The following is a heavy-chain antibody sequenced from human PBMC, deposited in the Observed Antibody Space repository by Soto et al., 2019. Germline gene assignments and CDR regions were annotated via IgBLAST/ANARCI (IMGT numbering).Heavy chain of an antibody. D-gene: IGHD5-12*01. CDR1: GYTFFTYD. V-gene: IGHV1-18*01. Sequence: ASVKVSCKASGYTFFTYDISWVRQAPGQGLEWMGWISTYSCDTKYAQNFQGRVTMTTDTSTTTAYLKLRSLRSDDTAVYYCARHHGPTTSETWFDPWGQGTLVTVS. CDR3: ARHHGPTTSETWFDP. CDR2: ISTYSCDT. J-gene: IGHJ5*02.